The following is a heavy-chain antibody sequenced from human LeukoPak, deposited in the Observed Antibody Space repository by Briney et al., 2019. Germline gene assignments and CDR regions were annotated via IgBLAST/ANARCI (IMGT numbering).Heavy chain of an antibody. CDR3: ARDSTQAAAGTFYFDY. V-gene: IGHV4-30-2*01. CDR2: IYHSGST. CDR1: GGSISSGGYS. Sequence: SETLSLTCAVSGGSISSGGYSWSWIRQPPGKGLEWIGYIYHSGSTYYNPSLKSRVTMSVDTSKNQFSLKLSSVTAADTAVYYCARDSTQAAAGTFYFDYWGQGTLVTVSS. D-gene: IGHD6-13*01. J-gene: IGHJ4*02.